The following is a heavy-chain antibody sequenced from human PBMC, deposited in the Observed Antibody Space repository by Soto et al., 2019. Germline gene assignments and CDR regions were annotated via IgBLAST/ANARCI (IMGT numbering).Heavy chain of an antibody. Sequence: GASVKVSCKASGYIFTDYYMHWVRQAPGQELGWMGRINPNSGGTNYAQKIQGRVTITRDTSISTAYMELSSLSSEDTALYYCAREKRILWFGESLSDPHYYYYMDVWGKGTTVTVSS. CDR1: GYIFTDYY. J-gene: IGHJ6*03. CDR3: AREKRILWFGESLSDPHYYYYMDV. V-gene: IGHV1-2*06. CDR2: INPNSGGT. D-gene: IGHD3-10*01.